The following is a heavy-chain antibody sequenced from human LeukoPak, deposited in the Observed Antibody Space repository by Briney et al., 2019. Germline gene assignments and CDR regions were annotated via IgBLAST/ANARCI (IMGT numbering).Heavy chain of an antibody. V-gene: IGHV1-69*06. Sequence: ASVKVSCKASGGTFSSYAISWVRQAPGQGLEWMGGIIPIFGTANYAQKFQGRVTITADKSTSTAYMELSSPRSEDTAVYYCARVLGTDNWFDPWGQGTLVTVSS. CDR2: IIPIFGTA. CDR3: ARVLGTDNWFDP. D-gene: IGHD1-7*01. CDR1: GGTFSSYA. J-gene: IGHJ5*02.